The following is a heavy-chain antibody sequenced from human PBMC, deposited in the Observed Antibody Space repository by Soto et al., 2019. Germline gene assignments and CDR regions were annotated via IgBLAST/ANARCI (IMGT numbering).Heavy chain of an antibody. J-gene: IGHJ4*02. CDR3: AKDGSSGWPDY. CDR1: GFTFSSYG. D-gene: IGHD6-19*01. V-gene: IGHV3-30*18. Sequence: QVQLVESGGGVVQPGRSLRLSCAASGFTFSSYGMHWVRQAPGKGLEWVAVISYDGSNKYYADSVKGRFTISRDNSKNTLYLQMNSLRAEDTALYYCAKDGSSGWPDYWGQGTLVTVSS. CDR2: ISYDGSNK.